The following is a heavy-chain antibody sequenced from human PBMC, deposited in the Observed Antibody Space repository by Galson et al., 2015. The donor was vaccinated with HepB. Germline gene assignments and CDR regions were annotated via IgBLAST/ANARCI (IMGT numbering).Heavy chain of an antibody. CDR2: ISSSSSTI. CDR1: GFTFSSYS. Sequence: SLRLSCAASGFTFSSYSMNWVRQAPGKGLEWVSYISSSSSTIYYADSVKGRFTISRDNAKNSLHLQMNSLRAEDTAVYYCARVGLYYYDSSGYYYYYYGMDVWGQGTTVTVSS. V-gene: IGHV3-48*01. J-gene: IGHJ6*02. D-gene: IGHD3-22*01. CDR3: ARVGLYYYDSSGYYYYYYGMDV.